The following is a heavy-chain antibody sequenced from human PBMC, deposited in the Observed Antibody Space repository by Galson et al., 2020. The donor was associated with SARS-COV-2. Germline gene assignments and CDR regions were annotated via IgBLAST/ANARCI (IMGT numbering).Heavy chain of an antibody. Sequence: TGGSLRLSCAASGFTFSSYGMHWVRQAPGKGLEWVAVIWYDGSNKYYADSVKGRFTISRDNSKNTLYLQMNSLRAEDTAVYYCARSEGEGNYYYYYGMDVWGQGTTGTVSS. V-gene: IGHV3-33*01. J-gene: IGHJ6*02. D-gene: IGHD3-16*01. CDR3: ARSEGEGNYYYYYGMDV. CDR1: GFTFSSYG. CDR2: IWYDGSNK.